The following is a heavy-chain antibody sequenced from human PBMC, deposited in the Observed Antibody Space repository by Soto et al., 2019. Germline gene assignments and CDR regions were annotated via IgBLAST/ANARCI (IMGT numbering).Heavy chain of an antibody. CDR1: GFTVSNNY. Sequence: EVLLEESGGGFVQPGGSLRLSCAASGFTVSNNYMTWVRQAPGKGLEWVAVIQDGGSISYADSVSDRFTISRDNSKKTGFLGIEKLRTEDPAVDFWAGSKGLGGNAIGHWGQGTLVTVSS. D-gene: IGHD3-16*01. CDR3: AGSKGLGGNAIGH. J-gene: IGHJ4*02. V-gene: IGHV3-66*01. CDR2: IQDGGSI.